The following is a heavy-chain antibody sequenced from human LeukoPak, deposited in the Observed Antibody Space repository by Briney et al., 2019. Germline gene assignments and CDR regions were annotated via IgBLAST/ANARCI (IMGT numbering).Heavy chain of an antibody. V-gene: IGHV5-51*01. D-gene: IGHD6-13*01. CDR1: GYSFTSYW. CDR2: IYPGDSDT. Sequence: GESLKISRKGSGYSFTSYWIGWVRQMPGKGLEWMGIIYPGDSDTRYSPSFQGQVTISADKSISTAYLQWSSLKASDSAMYYCSTVGGAAAVGGGFDYWGQGTLVTVSS. CDR3: STVGGAAAVGGGFDY. J-gene: IGHJ4*02.